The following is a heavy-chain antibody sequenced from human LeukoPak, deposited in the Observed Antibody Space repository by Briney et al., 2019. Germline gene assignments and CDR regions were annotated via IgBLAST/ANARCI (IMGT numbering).Heavy chain of an antibody. V-gene: IGHV4-34*01. CDR1: GGSFSGYY. CDR2: INHSGST. Sequence: SETLSLTCAVYGGSFSGYYGSWIRQPPGKGLEWIGEINHSGSTNYNPSLKSRVTISVDTSKNQFSLKLSSVTAADTAVYYCARGFYSSSWYFSPKFDYWGQGTLVTVSS. CDR3: ARGFYSSSWYFSPKFDY. J-gene: IGHJ4*02. D-gene: IGHD6-13*01.